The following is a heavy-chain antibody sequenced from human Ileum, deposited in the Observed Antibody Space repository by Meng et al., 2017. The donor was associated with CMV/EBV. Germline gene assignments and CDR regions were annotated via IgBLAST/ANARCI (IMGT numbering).Heavy chain of an antibody. CDR1: GFTVSTNY. CDR3: ARYRREGYCSSTSCYTPYYFDY. J-gene: IGHJ4*02. D-gene: IGHD2-2*02. V-gene: IGHV3-53*01. Sequence: GESLKISCAASGFTVSTNYMSWVRQAPGMGLEWVSVIYTSGSTHYADSVKGRFTISRDNSRNTLYLQMNSLRAEDTAVYYCARYRREGYCSSTSCYTPYYFDYWGQATLATVSS. CDR2: IYTSGST.